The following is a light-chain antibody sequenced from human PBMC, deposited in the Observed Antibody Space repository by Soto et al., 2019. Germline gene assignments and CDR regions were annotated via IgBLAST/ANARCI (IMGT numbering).Light chain of an antibody. V-gene: IGKV3-11*01. Sequence: EIVLTQSPATLSLSPGERATLSCRASQIVSSYLAWYQQKPGQAPRLLIYDASNRATGIPARFSGSGSGTDFTLTISSLEPEDFAVYYCQQRSRWLTFGGGTKVEIK. CDR1: QIVSSY. J-gene: IGKJ4*01. CDR2: DAS. CDR3: QQRSRWLT.